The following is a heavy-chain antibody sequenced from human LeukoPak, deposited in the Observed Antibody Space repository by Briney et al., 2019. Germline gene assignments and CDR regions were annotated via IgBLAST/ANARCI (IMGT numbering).Heavy chain of an antibody. CDR2: IYYSGST. J-gene: IGHJ4*02. D-gene: IGHD1-1*01. Sequence: PSETLSLTCSVSGGSISSYHWSWIRQPPGKGLEWIGYIYYSGSTNYNPSLKSRVTISVDTSKNQFSLKLRSVTAADAAVYYCARLQLLTLDYWGQGTLVTASS. V-gene: IGHV4-59*08. CDR3: ARLQLLTLDY. CDR1: GGSISSYH.